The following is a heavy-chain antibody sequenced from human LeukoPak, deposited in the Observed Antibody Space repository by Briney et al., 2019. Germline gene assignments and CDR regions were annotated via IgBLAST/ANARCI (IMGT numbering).Heavy chain of an antibody. V-gene: IGHV1-24*01. Sequence: GASVKVSCKVSGYTLTELSMHWVRQAPGKGLEWMGGVDPEDGETIYAQKFQGRVTMTEDTSTETAYMELRSLRSDATAGYYCARDSATRINVFGRPRGDSGYNWLHPWGQGTLVTVSS. CDR2: VDPEDGET. J-gene: IGHJ5*02. D-gene: IGHD2-21*02. CDR1: GYTLTELS. CDR3: ARDSATRINVFGRPRGDSGYNWLHP.